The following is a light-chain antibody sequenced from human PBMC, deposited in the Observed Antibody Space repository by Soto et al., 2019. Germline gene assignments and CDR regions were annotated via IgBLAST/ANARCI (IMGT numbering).Light chain of an antibody. CDR3: QQYDASPLT. J-gene: IGKJ3*01. V-gene: IGKV3-20*01. Sequence: EIVLTQSPGTLSLSPGERATLSCRASQTLSINSLAWYQQKPGQAPRLLIYAASTRATDIPERFSGSGSGTDFTLSISSLEPDDFALYYCQQYDASPLTFGPGTKVDIK. CDR2: AAS. CDR1: QTLSINS.